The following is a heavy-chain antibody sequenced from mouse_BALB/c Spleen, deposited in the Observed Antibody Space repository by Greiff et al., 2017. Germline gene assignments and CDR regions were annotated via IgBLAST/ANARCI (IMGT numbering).Heavy chain of an antibody. V-gene: IGHV2-2*02. Sequence: QVQLKESGPGLVQPSQSLSITCTASGFSLTSYGVHWVHQSPGKGLEWLGVIWSGGSTDYYAAFISRLSIIKDNSESQVFSKMNSLQANDTAIYYCAREDGSYVWFAYWGQGTLVTVSA. CDR3: AREDGSYVWFAY. J-gene: IGHJ3*01. CDR2: IWSGGST. D-gene: IGHD1-1*02. CDR1: GFSLTSYG.